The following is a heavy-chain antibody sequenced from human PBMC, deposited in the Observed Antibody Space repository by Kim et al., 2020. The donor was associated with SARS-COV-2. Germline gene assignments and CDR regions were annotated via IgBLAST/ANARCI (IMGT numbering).Heavy chain of an antibody. D-gene: IGHD4-17*01. CDR1: GGSFSGYY. J-gene: IGHJ4*02. V-gene: IGHV4-34*01. Sequence: SETLSLTCAVYGGSFSGYYWSWIRQPPGKGLEWIGEINHSGSTNYNPSLKSRVTISVDTSKNQFSLKLSSVTAADTAVYYCAIYGGNSFSYWGQGTLVTVSS. CDR2: INHSGST. CDR3: AIYGGNSFSY.